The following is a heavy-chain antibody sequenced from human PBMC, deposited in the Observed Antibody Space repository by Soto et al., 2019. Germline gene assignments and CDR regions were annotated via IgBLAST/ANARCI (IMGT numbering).Heavy chain of an antibody. CDR3: TGVRLREGGVRPFDY. CDR1: GFTFSDHY. CDR2: IRNKANSYSK. Sequence: EVQLVESGGGLVQPGGTLRLSCAASGFTFSDHYMDWVRQAPGKGLEWVGRIRNKANSYSKEYAASVKGRFTISRDDSQNSLFLQMNSLKTDDTAVYYCTGVRLREGGVRPFDYWGQGTLVTVSS. V-gene: IGHV3-72*01. J-gene: IGHJ4*02. D-gene: IGHD3-16*01.